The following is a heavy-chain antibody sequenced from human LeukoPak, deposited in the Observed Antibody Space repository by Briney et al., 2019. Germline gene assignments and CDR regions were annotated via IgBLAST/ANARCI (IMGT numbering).Heavy chain of an antibody. J-gene: IGHJ4*02. Sequence: GGSLRLSCAASGFTFSDYYMSWIRQAPGKGLEWVSAISGSGGSTYYADSVKGRFTISRDNSKNTLYLQMNSLRAEDTAVYYCAKDTSGWYSGYFDYWGQGTLVTVSS. D-gene: IGHD6-19*01. V-gene: IGHV3-23*01. CDR3: AKDTSGWYSGYFDY. CDR2: ISGSGGST. CDR1: GFTFSDYY.